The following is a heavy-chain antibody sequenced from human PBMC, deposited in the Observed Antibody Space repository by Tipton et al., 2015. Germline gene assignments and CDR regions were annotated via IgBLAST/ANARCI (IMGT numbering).Heavy chain of an antibody. D-gene: IGHD5-18*01. CDR3: ARGVKRDSYGKGGWFDP. CDR1: GGSISGYY. V-gene: IGHV4-59*01. Sequence: TLSLTCSVSGGSISGYYWSWIRQSPGKGLEWIGYIYSSATTSYSSALRSRVTISVDTSKNQFSLKLSSVTAADTAVYYCARGVKRDSYGKGGWFDPWGQGNLVTVSS. J-gene: IGHJ5*02. CDR2: IYSSATT.